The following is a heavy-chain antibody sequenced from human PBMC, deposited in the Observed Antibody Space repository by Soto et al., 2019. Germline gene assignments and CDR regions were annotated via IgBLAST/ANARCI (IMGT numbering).Heavy chain of an antibody. CDR1: GGSISSSSYY. V-gene: IGHV4-39*01. J-gene: IGHJ5*02. CDR2: IYYSGST. D-gene: IGHD3-3*01. Sequence: SETLSLTCTVSGGSISSSSYYWGWIRQPPGKGLEWIGSIYYSGSTYYNPSLKSRVTISVDTSKNQFSLKLSSVTAADTAVYYCARHRGKDDFWSGYSELDWFDPWGQGTLVTVSS. CDR3: ARHRGKDDFWSGYSELDWFDP.